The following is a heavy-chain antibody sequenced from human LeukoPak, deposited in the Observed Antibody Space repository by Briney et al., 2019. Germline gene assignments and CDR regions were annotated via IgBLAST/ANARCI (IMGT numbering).Heavy chain of an antibody. CDR3: ARDGRWFGELLNRDNYYYYYMDV. Sequence: ASVKVSCKASGYTFTSYYMHWVRQAPGQGLEWMGIINPSCGSTSYAQKFQGRVTMTRDTSTSTVYMELSSLRSEDTAVYYCARDGRWFGELLNRDNYYYYYMDVWGKGTTVTVSS. D-gene: IGHD3-10*01. CDR2: INPSCGST. V-gene: IGHV1-46*01. J-gene: IGHJ6*03. CDR1: GYTFTSYY.